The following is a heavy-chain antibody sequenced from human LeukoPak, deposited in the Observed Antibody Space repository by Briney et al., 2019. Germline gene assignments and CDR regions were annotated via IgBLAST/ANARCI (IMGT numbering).Heavy chain of an antibody. CDR1: GVTFSSCA. CDR2: ISGSGGSP. D-gene: IGHD3-10*01. V-gene: IGHV3-23*01. CDR3: ARGEGTGKGLRF. J-gene: IGHJ4*02. Sequence: GGSLRLSCAASGVTFSSCAMSWVRHAPGKGLEWVSAISGSGGSPYYADSVKGRFTISRDNSKTTLYLQMNSLRAEDTAVYYCARGEGTGKGLRFWGQGTLVTVSS.